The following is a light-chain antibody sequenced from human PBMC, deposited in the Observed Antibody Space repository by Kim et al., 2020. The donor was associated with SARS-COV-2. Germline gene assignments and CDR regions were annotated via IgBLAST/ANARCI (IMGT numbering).Light chain of an antibody. Sequence: DIQMTQSPSSLSASVGDRVTITCRASQSISSYLNWYQQKPGKAPKLLIYAASSLQSGVPSRFSGSGSGTDFTLTISSLQPEDFATYYCRQSYSTHTFGQGTKLEI. CDR3: RQSYSTHT. CDR1: QSISSY. V-gene: IGKV1-39*01. CDR2: AAS. J-gene: IGKJ2*01.